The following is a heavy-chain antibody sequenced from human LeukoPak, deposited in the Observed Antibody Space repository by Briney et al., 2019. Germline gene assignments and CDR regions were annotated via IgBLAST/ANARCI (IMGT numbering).Heavy chain of an antibody. V-gene: IGHV4-4*02. D-gene: IGHD3-16*01. CDR1: GGSISSSNW. J-gene: IGHJ5*02. CDR3: ARGYSPVLMITFGGGPRWFDP. CDR2: IYHSGST. Sequence: SSETLSLTCAVSGGSISSSNWWSWVRQPPGKGLEWIGEIYHSGSTNYNPSLKSRVTISVDKSKNQFSLKLSSVTAADTAVYYCARGYSPVLMITFGGGPRWFDPWGQGTLVTVSS.